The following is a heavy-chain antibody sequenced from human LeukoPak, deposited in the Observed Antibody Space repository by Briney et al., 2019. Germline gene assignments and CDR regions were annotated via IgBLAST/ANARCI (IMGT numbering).Heavy chain of an antibody. Sequence: SETLSLTCAVSGYSISSGYYWGWIRQPPGKGLEWIGSIYHSGSTYYNPSLKSRVTISVDTSKNQFSLKLSSVTAADTAVYYCASDYYDSSGYYPRGVWHFDLWGRGTLVTVSS. CDR3: ASDYYDSSGYYPRGVWHFDL. CDR2: IYHSGST. J-gene: IGHJ2*01. CDR1: GYSISSGYY. V-gene: IGHV4-38-2*01. D-gene: IGHD3-22*01.